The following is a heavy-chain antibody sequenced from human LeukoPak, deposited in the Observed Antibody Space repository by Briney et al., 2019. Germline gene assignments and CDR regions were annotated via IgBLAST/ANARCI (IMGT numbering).Heavy chain of an antibody. Sequence: PGGSLRLSCAASGFTFSSYGMHWVRQAPGKGLEWVAIIWYDGSNKYYTDSVKGRFTISRDNSKNTLYLQMDSLRVEDAAVYYCARAVYGVQACFDFWGQGTLVTVVS. CDR2: IWYDGSNK. V-gene: IGHV3-33*01. D-gene: IGHD4-17*01. CDR3: ARAVYGVQACFDF. CDR1: GFTFSSYG. J-gene: IGHJ4*02.